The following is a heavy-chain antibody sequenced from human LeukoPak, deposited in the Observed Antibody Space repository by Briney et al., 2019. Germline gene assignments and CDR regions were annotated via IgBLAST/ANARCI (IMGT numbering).Heavy chain of an antibody. V-gene: IGHV1-18*01. CDR3: ARVAYRITMIVVVLD. Sequence: GASVKVSCKASGYTFTSYGISWVRQAPGQGLEWMGWISAYNGNTNYAQKLQGRVTMTTDTSTSTAYMELRSLRSDDTAVYYCARVAYRITMIVVVLDWGQGTLVTVSS. D-gene: IGHD3-22*01. J-gene: IGHJ4*02. CDR2: ISAYNGNT. CDR1: GYTFTSYG.